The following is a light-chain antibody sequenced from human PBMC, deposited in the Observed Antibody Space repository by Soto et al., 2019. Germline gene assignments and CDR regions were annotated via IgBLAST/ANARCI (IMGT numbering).Light chain of an antibody. V-gene: IGKV3-11*01. CDR1: QSVSSY. Sequence: EIVLTQSPATLSLSPGERATLSCRASQSVSSYLDWYQQKPGQAPRLLIYDASSRATGIPARFSVRGSGTDVPLSISRLEQEDIAFYYSHQRRNRARTFSGGNKVEIK. CDR3: HQRRNRART. J-gene: IGKJ4*01. CDR2: DAS.